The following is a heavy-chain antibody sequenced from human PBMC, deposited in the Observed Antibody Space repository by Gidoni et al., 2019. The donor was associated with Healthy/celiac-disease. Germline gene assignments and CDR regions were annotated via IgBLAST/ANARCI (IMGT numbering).Heavy chain of an antibody. D-gene: IGHD3-22*01. CDR3: AELYYYDSSGYFPY. CDR1: GSTFSRYP. CDR2: ISGSGGST. Sequence: EVQLLESVGGLVQPGGSLRLSCAASGSTFSRYPMSWVRQATGKGLEGVSAISGSGGSTYYADSVKGRFTISRDNSKNTLYLRMNSLRAEDTAVYYCAELYYYDSSGYFPYWGQGTLVTVSS. J-gene: IGHJ4*02. V-gene: IGHV3-23*01.